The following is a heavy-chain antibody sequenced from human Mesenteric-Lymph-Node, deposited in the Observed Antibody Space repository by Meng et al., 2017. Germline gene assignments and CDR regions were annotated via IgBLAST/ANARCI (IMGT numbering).Heavy chain of an antibody. CDR2: IKQDGSEK. V-gene: IGHV3-7*01. CDR1: GFTFSSYW. D-gene: IGHD3-10*01. J-gene: IGHJ4*02. CDR3: ARDHGSGGGRGFFDY. Sequence: GESLKISCAASGFTFSSYWMSWVRQAPGKGLEWVANIKQDGSEKYYVDSVKGRFTISRDNAKNSLYLQMNSLRAEDTAVYYCARDHGSGGGRGFFDYWGQGALVTVSS.